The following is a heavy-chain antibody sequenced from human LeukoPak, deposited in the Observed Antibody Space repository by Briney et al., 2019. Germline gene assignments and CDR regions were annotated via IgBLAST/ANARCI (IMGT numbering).Heavy chain of an antibody. CDR3: ARVKRRMGSSSGDYSDY. J-gene: IGHJ4*02. Sequence: PSETLSLTCAVYGGSFSGYYWSWIRQPPGKGLEWIGEINHSGSTNYNPSLKCRVTISVDTSKNQFSLKLTSVTAADTAVYYCARVKRRMGSSSGDYSDYWGQGALVTVSS. CDR2: INHSGST. CDR1: GGSFSGYY. V-gene: IGHV4-34*01. D-gene: IGHD6-6*01.